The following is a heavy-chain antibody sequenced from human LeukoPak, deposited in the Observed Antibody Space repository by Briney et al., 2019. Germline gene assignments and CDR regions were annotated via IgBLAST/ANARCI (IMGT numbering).Heavy chain of an antibody. CDR2: MSWNSGSI. Sequence: GGSLRLSCAASGFSFDDYAMHWVRQAPGKGLEWVSGMSWNSGSIGYADSVKGRFTISRDKSKDTLYLQMNSLRAEDTAVYYCAKDATASPYFHWFDNWGQGTQVIVSS. CDR1: GFSFDDYA. D-gene: IGHD3-9*01. V-gene: IGHV3-9*01. CDR3: AKDATASPYFHWFDN. J-gene: IGHJ4*02.